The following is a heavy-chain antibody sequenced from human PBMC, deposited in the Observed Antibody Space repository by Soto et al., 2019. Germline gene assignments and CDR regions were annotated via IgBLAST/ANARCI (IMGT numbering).Heavy chain of an antibody. CDR1: GYTFTSYV. J-gene: IGHJ5*02. CDR2: ISAYNGNT. V-gene: IGHV1-18*01. D-gene: IGHD3-22*01. Sequence: ASVKVSCKASGYTFTSYVISWVRQAPGQGLEWMGWISAYNGNTNYAQKLQGRVTMTTDTSTRTAYMELRSLRSDDTAVYYCARYIARYYDFSCYSWFDPWGQGTLVTVSS. CDR3: ARYIARYYDFSCYSWFDP.